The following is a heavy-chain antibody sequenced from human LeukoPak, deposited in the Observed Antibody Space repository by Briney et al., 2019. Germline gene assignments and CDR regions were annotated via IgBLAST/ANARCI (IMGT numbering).Heavy chain of an antibody. Sequence: GGSLRLSCAASGFTFSSYSMNWVRQAPGKGLEWVSSTSSSSSYIYYADSVKGRFTISRDNAKNSLYLQMNSLRAEDTAVYYCARGGSYLSAFDIWGQGTMVTVSS. CDR3: ARGGSYLSAFDI. CDR1: GFTFSSYS. J-gene: IGHJ3*02. CDR2: TSSSSSYI. D-gene: IGHD1-26*01. V-gene: IGHV3-21*01.